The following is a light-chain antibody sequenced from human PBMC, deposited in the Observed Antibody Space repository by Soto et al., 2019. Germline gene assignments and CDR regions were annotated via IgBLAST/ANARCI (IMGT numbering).Light chain of an antibody. CDR2: GAS. CDR1: ENVRSSY. V-gene: IGKV3D-20*02. Sequence: ESVVTRGRGTLALSPGERATLSCRASENVRSSYLAWYHQKPGQAPRLLISGASKGATGIPDRFSGSGSGTDFTLTISSLEPEDFAVYYCQQRSHWPITFGQGTRLE. J-gene: IGKJ5*01. CDR3: QQRSHWPIT.